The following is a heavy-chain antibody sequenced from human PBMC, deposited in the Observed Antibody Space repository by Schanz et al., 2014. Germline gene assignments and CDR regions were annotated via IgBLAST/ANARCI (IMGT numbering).Heavy chain of an antibody. V-gene: IGHV3-74*01. CDR2: INSDGSTT. CDR3: ARPLGPYYYYYGLDV. J-gene: IGHJ6*02. Sequence: EVQLVESGGGLVQPGGSLRLSCAASGFTFSSYWMHWVRQAPGKGLVWVSRINSDGSTTIYADSVKGRFTISRDNAKNTLYLQMNSLRAEDTAVYYCARPLGPYYYYYGLDVWGQGTTVTVSS. CDR1: GFTFSSYW.